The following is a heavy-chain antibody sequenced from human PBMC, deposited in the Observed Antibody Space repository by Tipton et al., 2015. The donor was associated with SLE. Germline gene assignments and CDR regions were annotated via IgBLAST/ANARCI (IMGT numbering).Heavy chain of an antibody. CDR1: GFSFSTYG. D-gene: IGHD6-6*01. CDR3: AKSPSPVAARLGDY. Sequence: GSLRLSCAASGFSFSTYGMHWVRQTPGKGLEWVAFTRYDGSNTYYADSVEGRFTISRDNSKNTLYLQMNSLRAEDTAVYYCAKSPSPVAARLGDYWGQGTLVTVSS. CDR2: TRYDGSNT. V-gene: IGHV3-30*02. J-gene: IGHJ4*02.